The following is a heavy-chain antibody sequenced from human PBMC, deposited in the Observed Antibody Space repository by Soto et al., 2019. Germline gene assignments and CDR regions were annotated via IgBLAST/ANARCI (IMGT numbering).Heavy chain of an antibody. CDR1: GGSIRSYY. D-gene: IGHD4-4*01. J-gene: IGHJ3*02. Sequence: SETLSLTCTVAGGSIRSYYWSWIRQPPGKGLEWIGYIYYSGSTNYNPSLKSRVTISVDTSKNQFSLKLTSVTAADTAVYYCARLPVDASDIWGQGTMV. V-gene: IGHV4-59*08. CDR3: ARLPVDASDI. CDR2: IYYSGST.